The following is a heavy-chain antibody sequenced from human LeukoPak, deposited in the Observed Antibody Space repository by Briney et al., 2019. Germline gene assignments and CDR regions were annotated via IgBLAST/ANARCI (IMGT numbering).Heavy chain of an antibody. CDR1: GGSISSYY. CDR3: ARRVDYYFDY. CDR2: IYYSGST. D-gene: IGHD3/OR15-3a*01. Sequence: SETLSLTCTVSGGSISSYYWSWIRQPPGKGLEWIGYIYYSGSTNYNPSLKSRVAISVDTSKNQFSLKLSSVTAADTAVYYCARRVDYYFDYWGQGTLVTVSS. J-gene: IGHJ4*02. V-gene: IGHV4-59*08.